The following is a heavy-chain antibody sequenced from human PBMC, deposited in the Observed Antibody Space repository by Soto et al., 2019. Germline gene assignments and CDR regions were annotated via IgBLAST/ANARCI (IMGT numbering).Heavy chain of an antibody. CDR3: ARDSSAGGSPLDY. CDR2: ISYDGSNK. V-gene: IGHV3-30*03. CDR1: GFTFSSYG. D-gene: IGHD2-15*01. J-gene: IGHJ4*02. Sequence: QAHLVESGGGVVQPERSLRLSCAASGFTFSSYGMHWVRQAPGKGLEWVAVISYDGSNKYYADSVKGRFTVSRDNSDNTGFLQMDSLRDEDTAVYYCARDSSAGGSPLDYWGQGTLVTVSS.